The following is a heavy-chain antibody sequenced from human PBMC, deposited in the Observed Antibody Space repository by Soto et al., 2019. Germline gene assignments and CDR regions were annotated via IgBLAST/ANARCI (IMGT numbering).Heavy chain of an antibody. CDR2: IIPVFGTT. D-gene: IGHD3-16*01. V-gene: IGHV1-69*01. Sequence: QEQLVQSGAEVKKPGSSVKVSCKDSGGLFSSFAISWVRQAPGQGLEWMGGIIPVFGTTNYAQKFQDRVTITADESTNTAYMELSSLRSDDTAMYYCARGGGPYVWFNEFWGQGTQVTVSS. CDR3: ARGGGPYVWFNEF. CDR1: GGLFSSFA. J-gene: IGHJ4*02.